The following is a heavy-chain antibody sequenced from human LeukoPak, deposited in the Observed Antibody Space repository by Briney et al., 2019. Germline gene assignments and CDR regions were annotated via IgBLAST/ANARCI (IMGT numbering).Heavy chain of an antibody. CDR3: AKDANYGSGRLDVDY. D-gene: IGHD3-10*01. Sequence: GESLRLSCAASGFTFSSYAMSWVRQAPGKGLEWVSAISGSGGSTYYADSVKGRFTISRDNSKNTLYLQMNSLRAEDTAVYYCAKDANYGSGRLDVDYWGQGTLVTVSS. J-gene: IGHJ4*02. CDR2: ISGSGGST. CDR1: GFTFSSYA. V-gene: IGHV3-23*01.